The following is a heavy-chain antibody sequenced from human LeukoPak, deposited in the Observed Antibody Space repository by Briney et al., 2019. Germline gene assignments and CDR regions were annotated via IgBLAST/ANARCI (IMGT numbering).Heavy chain of an antibody. J-gene: IGHJ4*02. CDR2: ISAYNGNT. D-gene: IGHD5-18*01. Sequence: MGWISAYNGNTNYAQKLQGRVTMTTDTSTSTAYMELRSLRSDDTAVYYCARVRVDTAMAFDYWGQGTLVTVSS. V-gene: IGHV1-18*01. CDR3: ARVRVDTAMAFDY.